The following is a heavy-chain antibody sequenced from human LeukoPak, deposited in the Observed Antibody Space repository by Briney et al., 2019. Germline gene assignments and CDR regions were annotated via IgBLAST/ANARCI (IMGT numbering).Heavy chain of an antibody. CDR2: INPNSGGA. J-gene: IGHJ4*02. CDR1: GYTFTGYY. CDR3: ARDYEGGELLYHY. V-gene: IGHV1-2*06. Sequence: ASVKVSCKASGYTFTGYYMHWARQAPGQGLELMGRINPNSGGANYAQKFQGRVTMTRDTSISTAYMELSRLRSDDTAVYYCARDYEGGELLYHYWGQGTLVTVSS. D-gene: IGHD1-26*01.